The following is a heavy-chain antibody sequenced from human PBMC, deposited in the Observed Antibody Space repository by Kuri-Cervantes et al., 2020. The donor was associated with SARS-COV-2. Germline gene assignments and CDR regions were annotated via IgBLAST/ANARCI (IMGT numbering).Heavy chain of an antibody. CDR2: IIPVLGTA. V-gene: IGHV1-69*13. J-gene: IGHJ6*03. CDR1: GYTFTGYY. D-gene: IGHD3-22*01. Sequence: SVKVSCKASGYTFTGYYMHWVRQAPGQGLEWMGGIIPVLGTANYAQRFQDRVTITADESTSTAFMELSSLRSDDTAVYYCALGYWGSGYPRYYYYMDVWGKGTTVTVSS. CDR3: ALGYWGSGYPRYYYYMDV.